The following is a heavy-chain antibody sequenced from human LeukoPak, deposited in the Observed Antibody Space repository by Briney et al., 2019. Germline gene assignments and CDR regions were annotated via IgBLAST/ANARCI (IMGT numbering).Heavy chain of an antibody. CDR2: IQSSGST. CDR3: ASQTYYYDSSGSNAFDI. CDR1: GGSISSYY. V-gene: IGHV4-4*07. D-gene: IGHD3-22*01. Sequence: SETLSLTCTVSGGSISSYYWSWIRQPAGRGLEWIGRIQSSGSTNYNPSLKSRVTMSVDTSKNQFSLKLSSVAAADTAVYYCASQTYYYDSSGSNAFDIWGQGTMVTVPS. J-gene: IGHJ3*02.